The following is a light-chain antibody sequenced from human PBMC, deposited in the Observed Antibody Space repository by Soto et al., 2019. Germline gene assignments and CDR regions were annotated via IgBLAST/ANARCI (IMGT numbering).Light chain of an antibody. CDR3: LSHTTSSTYV. CDR2: DVS. CDR1: SGDIGGYNY. Sequence: QSALTQPASVSGSPGQSIAISCTGTSGDIGGYNYVSWYQQHPGRAPKLMIYDVSNRPSGVSTRFSGSKSDNTASLTISGLQPEDEGDYYCLSHTTSSTYVFGTGTKVTVL. J-gene: IGLJ1*01. V-gene: IGLV2-14*03.